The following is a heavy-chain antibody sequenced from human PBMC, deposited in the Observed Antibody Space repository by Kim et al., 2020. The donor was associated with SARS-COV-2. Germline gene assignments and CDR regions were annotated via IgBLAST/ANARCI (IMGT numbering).Heavy chain of an antibody. CDR3: TTDLFYPRKEYYYDSSGYGVGVC. D-gene: IGHD3-22*01. CDR2: IKSKTDGGTT. Sequence: GGSLRLSCAASGFTFSNAWMSWVRQAPGKGLEWVGRIKSKTDGGTTDYAAPVKGRFTISRDDSKNTLYLQMNSLKTEDTAVYYCTTDLFYPRKEYYYDSSGYGVGVCWGQGTLVTVSS. V-gene: IGHV3-15*01. CDR1: GFTFSNAW. J-gene: IGHJ4*02.